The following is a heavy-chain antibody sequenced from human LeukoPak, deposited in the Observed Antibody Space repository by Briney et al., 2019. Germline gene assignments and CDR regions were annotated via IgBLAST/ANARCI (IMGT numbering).Heavy chain of an antibody. CDR2: IYSGGST. J-gene: IGHJ3*02. CDR1: GGSISSSSYY. D-gene: IGHD3-9*01. Sequence: PSETLSLTCTVSGGSISSSSYYWGWIRQPPGKGLEWIGNIYSGGSTYYNPSLKSRVTISVDTSKNQFSLKLSSVTAADTAVYYCARLAEDYDILTGYYALDAFDIWGQGTMVTVSS. CDR3: ARLAEDYDILTGYYALDAFDI. V-gene: IGHV4-39*07.